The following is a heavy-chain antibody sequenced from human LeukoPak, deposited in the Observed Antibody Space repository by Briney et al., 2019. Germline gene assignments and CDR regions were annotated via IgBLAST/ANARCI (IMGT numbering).Heavy chain of an antibody. Sequence: HGESLKISCKDSGYRFTSYWIGWVRQRPGKGLEWMGIINPGDSDTRYSPSFQGQVTISADESISTAYLQWSSLKASDTAIYYCARLGGGIQLWTHFDYWGQGTLVTVSS. D-gene: IGHD5-18*01. J-gene: IGHJ4*02. CDR3: ARLGGGIQLWTHFDY. CDR1: GYRFTSYW. V-gene: IGHV5-51*01. CDR2: INPGDSDT.